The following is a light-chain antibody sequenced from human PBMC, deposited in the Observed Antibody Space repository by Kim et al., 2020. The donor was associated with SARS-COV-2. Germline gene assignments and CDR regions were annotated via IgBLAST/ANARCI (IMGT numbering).Light chain of an antibody. V-gene: IGKV1-5*03. Sequence: ASVGERVTITCRASQSISSWLAWYQQKPGKAPKLLIYKASSLESGVPSRFSGSGSGTEFTLTISSLQPDDFATYYCQQYNSLPWTFGQGTKVDIK. J-gene: IGKJ1*01. CDR1: QSISSW. CDR2: KAS. CDR3: QQYNSLPWT.